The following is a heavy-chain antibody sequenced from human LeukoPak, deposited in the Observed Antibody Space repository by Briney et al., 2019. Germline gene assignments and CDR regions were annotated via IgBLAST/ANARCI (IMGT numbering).Heavy chain of an antibody. CDR2: IYHSGST. CDR1: GGSISTISW. D-gene: IGHD2-2*01. Sequence: PSETLSLTCAVSGGSISTISWWSWVRQPPGKGLEWIGEIYHSGSTNYNPSLKSRVTISVDKSKNQFSLELNSVTAADTAVYYCARHHCSTTRCYRYYDYWGQGILVTVSS. J-gene: IGHJ4*02. V-gene: IGHV4-4*02. CDR3: ARHHCSTTRCYRYYDY.